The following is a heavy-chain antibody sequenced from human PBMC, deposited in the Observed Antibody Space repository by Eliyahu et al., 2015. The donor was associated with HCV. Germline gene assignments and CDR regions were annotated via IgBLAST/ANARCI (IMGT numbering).Heavy chain of an antibody. V-gene: IGHV3-7*01. Sequence: EVQLVESGGGLVQSGGSLRLSCAASGFSFSTYSMSWVRQAPGKGLGSVANIKQDGSDKYYVDSVKGRFTISRDNAKNSVYLQMSSLRAEDTAVYYCARGVRPDYWGQGTLVTVSS. CDR2: IKQDGSDK. CDR3: ARGVRPDY. D-gene: IGHD2-8*01. CDR1: GFSFSTYS. J-gene: IGHJ4*02.